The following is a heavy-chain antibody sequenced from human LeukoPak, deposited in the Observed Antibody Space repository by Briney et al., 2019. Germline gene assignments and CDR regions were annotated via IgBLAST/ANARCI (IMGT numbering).Heavy chain of an antibody. V-gene: IGHV3-30*19. Sequence: GGSLRLSCAASGFTFSSYGMHWVRQAPGKGLEWVAAISYDGSNKYYADSVKGRFTVSRDNSKNTLYLQMNSLRAEDTAVYYCARVLDTAMVTYTTGYWGQGTLVTVSS. CDR1: GFTFSSYG. D-gene: IGHD5-18*01. CDR2: ISYDGSNK. J-gene: IGHJ4*02. CDR3: ARVLDTAMVTYTTGY.